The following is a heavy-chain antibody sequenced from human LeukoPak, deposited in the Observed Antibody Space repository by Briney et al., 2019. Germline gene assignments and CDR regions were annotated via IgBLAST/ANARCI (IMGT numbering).Heavy chain of an antibody. J-gene: IGHJ3*02. CDR1: GFTLSSYA. Sequence: GGSLRLSCAASGFTLSSYAMSWVRQAPGMGLEWVSYISSSGSTIYYADSVKGRFTISRDNAKNSLYLQMNSLRVEDTAVYYCARGEGYCSGGSCYGAFDIWGQGTVVTVSS. CDR2: ISSSGSTI. V-gene: IGHV3-48*03. CDR3: ARGEGYCSGGSCYGAFDI. D-gene: IGHD2-15*01.